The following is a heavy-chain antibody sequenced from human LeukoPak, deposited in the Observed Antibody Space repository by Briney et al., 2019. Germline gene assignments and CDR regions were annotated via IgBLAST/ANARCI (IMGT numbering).Heavy chain of an antibody. CDR1: GYTFTSYG. CDR2: ISAYNGYT. V-gene: IGHV1-18*01. Sequence: ASVKVSCKASGYTFTSYGISWVRQAPGQGLEWMGWISAYNGYTNYAQKLQGRVTMTTDTSTSTAYMELRSLRSDDTAVYYCARATTPHIAVAGSQTYNWFDPWGQGTLVTVSS. CDR3: ARATTPHIAVAGSQTYNWFDP. D-gene: IGHD6-19*01. J-gene: IGHJ5*02.